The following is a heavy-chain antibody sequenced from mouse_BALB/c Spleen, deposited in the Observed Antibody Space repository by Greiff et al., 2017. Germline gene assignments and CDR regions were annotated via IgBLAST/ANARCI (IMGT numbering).Heavy chain of an antibody. CDR3: ARDQLGRYYAMDY. Sequence: VQVVESGPGLVAPSQSLSITCTVSGFSLTSYGVHWVRQPPGKGLEWLGVIWAGGSTNYNSALMSRLSISKDNSKSQVFLKMNSLQTDDTAMYYCARDQLGRYYAMDYWGQGTSVTVSS. V-gene: IGHV2-9*02. J-gene: IGHJ4*01. CDR1: GFSLTSYG. CDR2: IWAGGST. D-gene: IGHD4-1*02.